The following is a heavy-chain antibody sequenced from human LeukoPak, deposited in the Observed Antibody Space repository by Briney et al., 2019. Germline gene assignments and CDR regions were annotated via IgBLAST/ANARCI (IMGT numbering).Heavy chain of an antibody. J-gene: IGHJ4*02. V-gene: IGHV3-23*01. CDR1: GFTFSSYA. CDR3: AKVRETRCSSSWYYFDP. CDR2: ISGSGGST. Sequence: GGSLRLSCAASGFTFSSYAMSWVRQAPGKGLEWVSAISGSGGSTYYADSVKGRFTISRDNSKNSLYLQMNSLRAEDTAVYYCAKVRETRCSSSWYYFDPWGQGTLVTVSS. D-gene: IGHD6-13*01.